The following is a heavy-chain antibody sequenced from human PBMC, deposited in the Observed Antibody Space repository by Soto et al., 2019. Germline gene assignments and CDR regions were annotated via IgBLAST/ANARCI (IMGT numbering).Heavy chain of an antibody. J-gene: IGHJ4*02. CDR3: ARDGAVAGLLDY. V-gene: IGHV3-21*01. CDR2: ISSSSSYI. Sequence: SLRLSCAASGFTFSSYSMNWVRQAPGKGLEWVSSISSSSSYIYYADSVKGRFTISRDNAKNSLYLQMNSLRAEDTAVYYCARDGAVAGLLDYWGQGTLVTVSS. D-gene: IGHD6-19*01. CDR1: GFTFSSYS.